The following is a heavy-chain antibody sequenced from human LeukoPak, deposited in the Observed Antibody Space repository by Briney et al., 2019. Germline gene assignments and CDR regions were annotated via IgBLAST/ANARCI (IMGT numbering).Heavy chain of an antibody. CDR3: ARGLTMLDY. CDR2: IYYTGCS. V-gene: IGHV4-59*01. J-gene: IGHJ4*02. Sequence: SETLSLTCTVSGDSISSYYWSWIRQPPGKGLEWIGYIYYTGCSNYNPSLKSRVTISIDTSKNHFSLRLSSVTAADTAVYYCARGLTMLDYWGQGSLVTVSS. CDR1: GDSISSYY. D-gene: IGHD3-10*01.